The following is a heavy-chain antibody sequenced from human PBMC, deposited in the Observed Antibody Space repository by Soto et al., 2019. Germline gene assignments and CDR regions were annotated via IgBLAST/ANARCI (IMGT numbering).Heavy chain of an antibody. CDR2: IYPGDSDT. CDR1: GYSFTSYW. V-gene: IGHV5-51*03. D-gene: IGHD5-12*01. J-gene: IGHJ4*02. CDR3: ASRHMATMHYFDY. Sequence: EVQLVQSGAEVKKPGESLKISCKGSGYSFTSYWIAWVRQMPGKGLEWMGIIYPGDSDTRYSPSFQGQVTISAANSISTSYLQWSSLKASDTAMFYCASRHMATMHYFDYWGQGTLVTVSS.